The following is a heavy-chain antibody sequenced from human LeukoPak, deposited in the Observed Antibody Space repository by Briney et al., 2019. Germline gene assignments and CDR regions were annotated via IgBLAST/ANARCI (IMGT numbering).Heavy chain of an antibody. J-gene: IGHJ4*02. CDR1: GYTFSRYY. CDR3: AREESGGLFDY. Sequence: ASVKVSCKASGYTFSRYYIHWVRQAPGQGLERMGKMNPSGGTTTYAQKFQGRVTVTRDTPTSTVYMEMSSLRPEDTAVYYCAREESGGLFDYWGQGTLLTVSS. D-gene: IGHD3-16*01. V-gene: IGHV1-46*01. CDR2: MNPSGGTT.